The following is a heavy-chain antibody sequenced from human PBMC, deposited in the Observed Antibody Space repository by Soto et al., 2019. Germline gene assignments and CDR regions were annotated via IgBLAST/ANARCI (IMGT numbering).Heavy chain of an antibody. D-gene: IGHD2-2*01. Sequence: QVQLVESGGGLVKPGGSLRLSCAASGFTFSDYYMSWIRQAPGKGLEWVSYISSSGSTIYYADSVKGRFTISRDNAKNSLYLQMNSLRAEDTAVYYCVSPSSTSCYACYYYMDVWGKGTTVTVSS. V-gene: IGHV3-11*01. CDR2: ISSSGSTI. J-gene: IGHJ6*03. CDR1: GFTFSDYY. CDR3: VSPSSTSCYACYYYMDV.